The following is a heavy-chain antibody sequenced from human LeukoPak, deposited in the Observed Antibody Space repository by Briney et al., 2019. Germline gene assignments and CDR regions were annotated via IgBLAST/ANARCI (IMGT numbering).Heavy chain of an antibody. V-gene: IGHV4-34*01. Sequence: SETLSLTCAAYGGSFSGYYWSWIRQPPGKGLEWIGEINHSGSTNYNPSLKSRVTISVDTSKNQFSLKLSSVTAADTAVYYCAIAGYSSSWYWGRRWFDPWGQGTLVTVSS. CDR2: INHSGST. D-gene: IGHD6-13*01. J-gene: IGHJ5*02. CDR3: AIAGYSSSWYWGRRWFDP. CDR1: GGSFSGYY.